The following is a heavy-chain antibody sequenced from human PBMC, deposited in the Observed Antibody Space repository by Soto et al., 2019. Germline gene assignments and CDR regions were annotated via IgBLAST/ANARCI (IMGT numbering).Heavy chain of an antibody. CDR1: GYTFTSCD. CDR3: ARGGIHHYYYGMDV. D-gene: IGHD5-18*01. V-gene: IGHV1-8*01. Sequence: ASVKVSCKASGYTFTSCDINWVRQATGQGLEWMGWMNPNSGNTGYAQKFQGRVTMTRNTSISTAYMELSSLRSEDTAVYYCARGGIHHYYYGMDVWGQGTTVTVSS. J-gene: IGHJ6*02. CDR2: MNPNSGNT.